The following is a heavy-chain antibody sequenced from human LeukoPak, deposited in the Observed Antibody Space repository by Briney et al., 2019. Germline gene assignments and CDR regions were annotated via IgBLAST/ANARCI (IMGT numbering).Heavy chain of an antibody. D-gene: IGHD1-26*01. CDR2: INSDGSST. Sequence: GGSLRLSCAASGFTLSSYWMHWVRQAPGKGLVWGSRINSDGSSTSYADSVKGRFTISRDNAKNTLYLQMNSLRAEDTAVYYCASTPRSIVGANNWFDPWGQGTLVTVSS. CDR1: GFTLSSYW. J-gene: IGHJ5*02. CDR3: ASTPRSIVGANNWFDP. V-gene: IGHV3-74*01.